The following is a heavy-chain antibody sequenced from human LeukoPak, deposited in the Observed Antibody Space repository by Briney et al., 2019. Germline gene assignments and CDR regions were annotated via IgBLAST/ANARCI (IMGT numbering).Heavy chain of an antibody. Sequence: GESLRLSCAASGLTFSSYAMSWVRQAPGKGLERVSAISGSGGSTYYADSVKGRFTISRDNSKNTLYLQMNSLRAEDTAVYYCAPQWKQLPFDYWGQGTLVTVSS. CDR3: APQWKQLPFDY. J-gene: IGHJ4*02. V-gene: IGHV3-23*01. CDR1: GLTFSSYA. D-gene: IGHD6-13*01. CDR2: ISGSGGST.